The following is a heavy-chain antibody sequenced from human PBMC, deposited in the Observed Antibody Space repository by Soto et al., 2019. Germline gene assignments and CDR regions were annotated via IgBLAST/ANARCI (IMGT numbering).Heavy chain of an antibody. CDR1: GGFLSESY. V-gene: IGHV4-34*01. CDR2: INHVGGT. D-gene: IGHD3-16*01. Sequence: PSVTLSLTCAVYGGFLSESYWTWIRQPPGKGLEWIGEINHVGGTNYNPSLKSRVTMSVDTSQNQFSLRLISVTAADTAMYFCVIIRYQLPSSVLWLDPWGQGTPVTVSS. CDR3: VIIRYQLPSSVLWLDP. J-gene: IGHJ5*02.